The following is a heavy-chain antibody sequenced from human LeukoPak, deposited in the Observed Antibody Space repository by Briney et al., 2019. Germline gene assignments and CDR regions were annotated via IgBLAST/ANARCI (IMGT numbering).Heavy chain of an antibody. V-gene: IGHV4-61*02. J-gene: IGHJ4*02. CDR2: IYTSGST. CDR3: ARENHRGNFDY. Sequence: SETLSLTCTVSGGSISSGSYYWSWIRQPAGKGLEWIGRIYTSGSTNYNPSLKSRVTISVDTSKNQFSLKLSSVTAADTAVYYCARENHRGNFDYWGQGTLVTVSS. D-gene: IGHD1-14*01. CDR1: GGSISSGSYY.